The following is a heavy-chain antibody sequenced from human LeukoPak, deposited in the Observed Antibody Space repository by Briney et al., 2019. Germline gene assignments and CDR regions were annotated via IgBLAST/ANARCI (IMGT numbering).Heavy chain of an antibody. CDR2: IIPIFGTA. CDR3: ARDGYSGYAPAHFDY. Sequence: SVKVSCKASGGTFSSYAFSWVRQAPGQGLEWMGGIIPIFGTANYAQKFQGRVTITADESTSTAYMELSSLRSEDTAVYYCARDGYSGYAPAHFDYWGQGTLVTVSS. V-gene: IGHV1-69*13. D-gene: IGHD5-12*01. CDR1: GGTFSSYA. J-gene: IGHJ4*02.